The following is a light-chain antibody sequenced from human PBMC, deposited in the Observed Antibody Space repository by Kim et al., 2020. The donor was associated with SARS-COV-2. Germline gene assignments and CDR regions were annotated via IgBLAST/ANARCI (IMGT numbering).Light chain of an antibody. CDR3: KQYGSSPWT. CDR1: QSVSSSY. Sequence: EIVLTQSPGTLSLSPGERATLSCRASQSVSSSYLAWYQQKPGQAPRLLIYGASSRAIGIPDRFSGSGSGTDFTLTISRLEPEDFAVYYCKQYGSSPWTFGQGTKVDIK. J-gene: IGKJ1*01. V-gene: IGKV3-20*01. CDR2: GAS.